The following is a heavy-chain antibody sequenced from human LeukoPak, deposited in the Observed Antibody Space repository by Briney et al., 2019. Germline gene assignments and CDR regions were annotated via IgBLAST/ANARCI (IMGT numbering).Heavy chain of an antibody. J-gene: IGHJ4*02. CDR2: TSWNSGSI. Sequence: GRSLRLSCAASGFTFDDYAMHWVRQAPGKGLEWVSGTSWNSGSIGYADSVKGRFTISRDNAKNSLYLQMNSLRAEDTALYYCAKGYSSGWLYFDYWGQGTLVTVSS. V-gene: IGHV3-9*01. CDR3: AKGYSSGWLYFDY. CDR1: GFTFDDYA. D-gene: IGHD6-19*01.